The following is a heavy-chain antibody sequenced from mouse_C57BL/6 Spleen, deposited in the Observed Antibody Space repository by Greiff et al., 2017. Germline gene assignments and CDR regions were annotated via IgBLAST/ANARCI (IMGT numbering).Heavy chain of an antibody. Sequence: EVLLLQSGAGLVKPGGSLKLSCAASGFTFSSYAMSWVRQTPEKGLEWVGTISDGGSYTYYPDNVKGRLTISRDNAKNNLYLQMSHLKSEDTAMYYSARDRGYGSLGYWGKGSTLTVAS. D-gene: IGHD1-1*01. CDR3: ARDRGYGSLGY. CDR1: GFTFSSYA. CDR2: ISDGGSYT. V-gene: IGHV5-4*01. J-gene: IGHJ2*01.